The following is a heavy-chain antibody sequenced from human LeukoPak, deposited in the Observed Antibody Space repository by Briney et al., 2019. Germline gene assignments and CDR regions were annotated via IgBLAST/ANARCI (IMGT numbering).Heavy chain of an antibody. CDR1: GFTFSSYA. CDR3: ASAALDN. J-gene: IGHJ4*02. D-gene: IGHD2-15*01. CDR2: ISSGGSTK. V-gene: IGHV3-30*04. Sequence: GGSLRLSCAASGFTFSSYALHWVRQAPGKGLEWVAVISSGGSTKYYADSVKGRFTISRDNSKNTLYMQMNSMKTEDTAVYYCASAALDNWGQGIVVTVSS.